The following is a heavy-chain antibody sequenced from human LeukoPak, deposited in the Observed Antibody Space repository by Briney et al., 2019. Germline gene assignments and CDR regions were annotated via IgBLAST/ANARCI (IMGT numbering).Heavy chain of an antibody. Sequence: GGSLRLSCAASGFTFSSYWMSWVRQAPGKGLEWVANIKQDGSEKYYVDSVKGRFTISRDNAKNSLYLQMNSLRAGDTAVYYCARDRAGSGWFGGFDIWGQGTMVTVSS. V-gene: IGHV3-7*03. CDR2: IKQDGSEK. J-gene: IGHJ3*02. D-gene: IGHD6-19*01. CDR3: ARDRAGSGWFGGFDI. CDR1: GFTFSSYW.